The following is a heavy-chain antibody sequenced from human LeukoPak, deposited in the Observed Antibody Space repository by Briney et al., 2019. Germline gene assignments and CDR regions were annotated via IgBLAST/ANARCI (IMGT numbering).Heavy chain of an antibody. D-gene: IGHD6-13*01. CDR1: GFTVSSDY. J-gene: IGHJ4*02. Sequence: GGSLRLSCAASGFTVSSDYMSWVRQAPGKGLEWVAVIWYDGSNKYYADSVKGRFTISRDNSKNTLYLQMNSLRAEDTAVYYCARERMYSSSWYFDYWGQGTLVTVSS. CDR2: IWYDGSNK. CDR3: ARERMYSSSWYFDY. V-gene: IGHV3-33*08.